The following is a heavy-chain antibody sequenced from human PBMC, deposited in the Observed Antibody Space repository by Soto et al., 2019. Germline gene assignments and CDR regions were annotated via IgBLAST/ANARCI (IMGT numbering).Heavy chain of an antibody. V-gene: IGHV4-28*01. J-gene: IGHJ4*02. CDR3: AKKPAAGGQFDY. D-gene: IGHD6-13*01. Sequence: QVQLQESGPGLVKPSDTLSLTCAVSGYSISTNNWWGWIRQPPGKGLEWIGYIHYSESTYYNPSLKSRVTMSVDTSKNQCSLELTSVTAVDTAVYYCAKKPAAGGQFDYWGQGTLVTVSS. CDR1: GYSISTNNW. CDR2: IHYSEST.